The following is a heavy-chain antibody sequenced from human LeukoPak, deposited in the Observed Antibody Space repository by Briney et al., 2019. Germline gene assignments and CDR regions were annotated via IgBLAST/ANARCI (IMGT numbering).Heavy chain of an antibody. CDR1: GFTFSSYA. J-gene: IGHJ4*02. CDR2: ISGSGGST. Sequence: GGSLRLSCAASGFTFSSYAMSWVRQAPGKGLEWVSPISGSGGSTYYADSVKGRFAISRDNSKNTLYLQMNSLRAEDTAVYYCAKLIGQQQVTGSVLYWGQGTLVTVSS. CDR3: AKLIGQQQVTGSVLY. V-gene: IGHV3-23*01. D-gene: IGHD6-13*01.